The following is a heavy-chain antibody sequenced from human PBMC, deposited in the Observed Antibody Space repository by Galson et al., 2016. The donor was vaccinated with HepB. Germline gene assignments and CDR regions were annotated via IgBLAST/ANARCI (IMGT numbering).Heavy chain of an antibody. J-gene: IGHJ4*02. CDR1: GGSFSDHY. D-gene: IGHD1-26*01. CDR3: AGGRGDVWELLAY. V-gene: IGHV4-34*01. CDR2: INHGGST. Sequence: SETLSLTCAVCGGSFSDHYWNWIRQPPGKGLEWIGEINHGGSTNYNPSLKSRVTMTVDTSKNEFSLTLNSVTAADTAVYYCAGGRGDVWELLAYWGQGTLVTVSS.